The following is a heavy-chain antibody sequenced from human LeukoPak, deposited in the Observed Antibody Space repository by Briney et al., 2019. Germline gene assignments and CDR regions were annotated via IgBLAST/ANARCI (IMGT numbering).Heavy chain of an antibody. J-gene: IGHJ4*02. D-gene: IGHD6-13*01. CDR2: INSDGSST. Sequence: GGSLRLSCAPSGFPFSSYWMDWVRQAPGKGLVWVSRINSDGSSTNYADSVKGRFTISRVNAENTLYLQMNSLRAQDAAVYYCARKAAGLAFDYWGQGTLVTVSS. V-gene: IGHV3-74*01. CDR3: ARKAAGLAFDY. CDR1: GFPFSSYW.